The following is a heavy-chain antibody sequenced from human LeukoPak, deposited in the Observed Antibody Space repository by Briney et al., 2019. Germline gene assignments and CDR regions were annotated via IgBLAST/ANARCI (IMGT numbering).Heavy chain of an antibody. CDR2: IYHSGST. CDR1: GASISSSNW. V-gene: IGHV4-4*02. D-gene: IGHD3-10*01. CDR3: AKTIRVRGDAYNWFDP. J-gene: IGHJ5*02. Sequence: PSGTLSLTCAVSGASISSSNWWTWVRQPPGKGLEWIGEIYHSGSTNYNPSLKSRVTISVDKSKNQFSLKLSSVTAADTAVYYCAKTIRVRGDAYNWFDPWGQGTLVTVSS.